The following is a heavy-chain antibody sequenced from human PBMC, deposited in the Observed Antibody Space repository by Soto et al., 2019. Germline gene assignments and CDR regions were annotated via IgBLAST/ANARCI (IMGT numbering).Heavy chain of an antibody. Sequence: VPLVESGGGLVQPGGSLRLSCAASGFTFSNYAMDWVRQAPGKVLEYVSGISSNGAGTYYANSVKDRFTISRDNSKNTLYLQMGSLRAEDMAVYYCARREQSDYYYMDVWGKGTSVTVSS. CDR3: ARREQSDYYYMDV. D-gene: IGHD6-19*01. V-gene: IGHV3-64*01. CDR1: GFTFSNYA. J-gene: IGHJ6*03. CDR2: ISSNGAGT.